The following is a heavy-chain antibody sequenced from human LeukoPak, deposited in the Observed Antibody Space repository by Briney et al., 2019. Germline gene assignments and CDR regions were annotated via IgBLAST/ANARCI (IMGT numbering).Heavy chain of an antibody. D-gene: IGHD2-2*01. CDR2: INPSGGST. CDR3: ARYPAVSTPAYYYGMDV. Sequence: ASVKVSCKASGYTFTSYYMHWVRQAPGQGLEWMGIINPSGGSTSYAQKFQGRVTMTRDTSTSTVYMELSSLRSEDTAVYYCARYPAVSTPAYYYGMDVWGQGTTVTVSS. V-gene: IGHV1-46*01. J-gene: IGHJ6*02. CDR1: GYTFTSYY.